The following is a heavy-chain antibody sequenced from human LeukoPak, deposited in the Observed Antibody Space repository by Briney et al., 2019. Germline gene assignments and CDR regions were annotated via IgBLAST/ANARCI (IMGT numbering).Heavy chain of an antibody. J-gene: IGHJ1*01. Sequence: GASVKVSCKASGYTFTGYYMHWVRQAPGQGLEWMGGIIPIFGTANYAQKFQGRVTITADESTSTAYMEPSSLRSEDTAVYYCARDPQKIGNTSAEYFQHWGQGTLVTVSS. CDR3: ARDPQKIGNTSAEYFQH. D-gene: IGHD3-22*01. CDR2: IIPIFGTA. CDR1: GYTFTGYY. V-gene: IGHV1-69*13.